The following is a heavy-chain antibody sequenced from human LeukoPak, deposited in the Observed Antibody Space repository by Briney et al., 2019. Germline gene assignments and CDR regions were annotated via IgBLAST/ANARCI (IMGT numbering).Heavy chain of an antibody. D-gene: IGHD3-3*01. CDR1: GYSISSGYY. V-gene: IGHV4-38-2*01. CDR3: ARIATEDFWSGYTYYFDY. Sequence: SETLSLTCAVSGYSISSGYYWGWIRQPPGKGLEWIGSIYHSGSTYYHPSLKSRVTISVDTSKNQFSLKLSSVTAADTAVYYCARIATEDFWSGYTYYFDYWGQGTLVTVSS. J-gene: IGHJ4*02. CDR2: IYHSGST.